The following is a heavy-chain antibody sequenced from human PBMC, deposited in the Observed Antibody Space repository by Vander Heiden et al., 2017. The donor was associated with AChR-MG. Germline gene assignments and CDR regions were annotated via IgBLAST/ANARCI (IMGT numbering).Heavy chain of an antibody. CDR2: IYYSGST. CDR3: ARLRLDTAMVTSPYYYYGMDV. Sequence: QLQLQESGPGLVKPSETLSLTCTVSGGSISSSSYYWGWIRQPPGKGLEWIGSIYYSGSTYYNPSLKSRVTISVDTSKNQFSLKLSSVTAADTAVYYCARLRLDTAMVTSPYYYYGMDVWGQGTTVTVSS. CDR1: GGSISSSSYY. J-gene: IGHJ6*02. V-gene: IGHV4-39*01. D-gene: IGHD5-18*01.